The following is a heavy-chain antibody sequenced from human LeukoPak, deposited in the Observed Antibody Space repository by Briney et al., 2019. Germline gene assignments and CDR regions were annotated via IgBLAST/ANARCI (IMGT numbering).Heavy chain of an antibody. CDR1: GFTFSSYS. CDR3: ARDRTD. J-gene: IGHJ4*02. V-gene: IGHV3-30*03. CDR2: ISYDGSNK. D-gene: IGHD3/OR15-3a*01. Sequence: PGGSLRLSCAASGFTFSSYSMNWVRQAPGKGLEWVAVISYDGSNKYYADSVKGRFTISRDNSKNTLYLQMNSLRAEDTAVYYCARDRTDWGQGTLVTVSS.